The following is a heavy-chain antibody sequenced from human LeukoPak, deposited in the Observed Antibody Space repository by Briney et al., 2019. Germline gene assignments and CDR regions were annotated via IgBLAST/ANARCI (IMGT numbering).Heavy chain of an antibody. J-gene: IGHJ3*02. CDR3: ARHSGSYGGAFDI. V-gene: IGHV4-59*08. D-gene: IGHD1-26*01. CDR2: VYNSGST. CDR1: GGSSSSYY. Sequence: SETLSLTRRVSGGSSSSYYWSWIRQSPGKGLEWIAYVYNSGSTNYNPSLKSRVTISVDTSKNQLSLNLSSVTVADTAVYYCARHSGSYGGAFDIWGQGTMVTVSS.